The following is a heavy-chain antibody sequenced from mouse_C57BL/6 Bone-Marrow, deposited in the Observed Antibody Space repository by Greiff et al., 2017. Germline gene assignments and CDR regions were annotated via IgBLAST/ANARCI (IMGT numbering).Heavy chain of an antibody. D-gene: IGHD1-1*01. CDR3: ARAPSPYSGSSYDYAMDY. V-gene: IGHV1-77*01. CDR1: GYTFTDYY. Sequence: VQRVESGAELVKPGASVKISCKASGYTFTDYYINWVKQRPGQGLEWIGKIGPGSGSTYYNEKFKGKATLTADKSSSTAYMQLSSLTSEDSAVYFCARAPSPYSGSSYDYAMDYWGQGTSVTVSS. J-gene: IGHJ4*01. CDR2: IGPGSGST.